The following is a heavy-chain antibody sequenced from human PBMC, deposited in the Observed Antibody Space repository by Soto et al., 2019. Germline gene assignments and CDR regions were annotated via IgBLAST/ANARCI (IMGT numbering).Heavy chain of an antibody. D-gene: IGHD1-26*01. CDR1: GYSISSGYY. Sequence: SETLSLTCAVSGYSISSGYYWGWIRQPPGKGLEWIGSIYHSGSTYYNPSLKSRVTISVDTSKNQFSLKLSSVTAADTAVYYCASAGWELPFYWYGMDVWGQGTTVTVSS. CDR2: IYHSGST. V-gene: IGHV4-38-2*01. J-gene: IGHJ6*02. CDR3: ASAGWELPFYWYGMDV.